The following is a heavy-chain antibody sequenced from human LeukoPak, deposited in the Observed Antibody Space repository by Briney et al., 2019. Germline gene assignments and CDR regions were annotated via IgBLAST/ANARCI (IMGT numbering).Heavy chain of an antibody. Sequence: GGSLRLSCAASGFTFSSYSMNWVRQAPGKGLEWVSSISSSSGYIYYADSVKGRFTISRDNAKNSLYLQMNSLRAEDTAVYYCARDGGLSGYYIPFDYWGQGTLVTVSS. CDR2: ISSSSGYI. CDR1: GFTFSSYS. D-gene: IGHD3-22*01. V-gene: IGHV3-21*01. J-gene: IGHJ4*02. CDR3: ARDGGLSGYYIPFDY.